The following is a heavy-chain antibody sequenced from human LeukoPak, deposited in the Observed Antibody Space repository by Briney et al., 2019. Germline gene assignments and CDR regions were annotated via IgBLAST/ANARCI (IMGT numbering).Heavy chain of an antibody. D-gene: IGHD3-3*01. V-gene: IGHV4-31*03. CDR1: GGSISSGGYS. CDR3: ARESKGTIFGVVIPVFGMDV. Sequence: PSETLSLTCTVSGGSISSGGYSWSWIRQHPGKGPEWIGYIYYSGSTYYNPSLKSRVTISVDTSKNQFSLKLSSVTAADTAVYYCARESKGTIFGVVIPVFGMDVWGQGTTVTVSS. CDR2: IYYSGST. J-gene: IGHJ6*02.